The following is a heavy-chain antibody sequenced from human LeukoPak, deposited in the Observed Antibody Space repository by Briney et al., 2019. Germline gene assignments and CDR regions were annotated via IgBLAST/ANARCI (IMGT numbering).Heavy chain of an antibody. CDR1: GFTFSSYA. CDR2: ISGSGGST. CDR3: AKRPPKDKFGSSPFDF. J-gene: IGHJ4*02. V-gene: IGHV3-23*01. Sequence: GGSLRLSCAASGFTFSSYAMSWVRQARGKGLECVSTISGSGGSTYYADSVKGRFTISRDNSKNTLYLQMNSLIAEDTAVYYCAKRPPKDKFGSSPFDFWGQGTLVTVSS. D-gene: IGHD6-6*01.